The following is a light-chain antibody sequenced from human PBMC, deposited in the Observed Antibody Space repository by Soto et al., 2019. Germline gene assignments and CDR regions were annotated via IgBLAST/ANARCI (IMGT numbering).Light chain of an antibody. CDR3: RAYSDIDTKV. Sequence: QSVLTQPASVSGSPGQSITISCGGTSSDVGAYIYVSWYQQFPGKAPKLILYEVNNRPSGVSNRFSGSKSDTTASLTISGPQPEDEADYYCRAYSDIDTKVFGTGTNVTVL. CDR2: EVN. J-gene: IGLJ1*01. V-gene: IGLV2-14*03. CDR1: SSDVGAYIY.